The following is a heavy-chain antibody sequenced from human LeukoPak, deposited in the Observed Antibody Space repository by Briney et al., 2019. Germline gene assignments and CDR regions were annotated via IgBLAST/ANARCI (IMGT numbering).Heavy chain of an antibody. CDR2: ISSSSSTI. CDR1: GVTVSSNY. CDR3: ARNFGY. Sequence: GGSLRLSCAASGVTVSSNYMSWVRQAPGKGLEWVSHISSSSSTIYYADSVKGRFTISRDNAKNALFLEMNSLRDEDTAVYYCARNFGYWGQGTLVTVSS. V-gene: IGHV3-48*02. J-gene: IGHJ4*02.